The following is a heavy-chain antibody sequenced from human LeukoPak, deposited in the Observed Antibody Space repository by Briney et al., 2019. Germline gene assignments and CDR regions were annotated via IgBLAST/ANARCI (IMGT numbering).Heavy chain of an antibody. Sequence: ASVKVSCKASGYTFTSYDINWVRQATGQGPEWMGWMNPNSGNTGYAQKFQGRVTMTRNTSISTAYMELSSLRSEDTAVYYCARGSGYCSGGSCYYYGMDVWGQGTTVTVSS. V-gene: IGHV1-8*01. J-gene: IGHJ6*02. CDR1: GYTFTSYD. CDR2: MNPNSGNT. CDR3: ARGSGYCSGGSCYYYGMDV. D-gene: IGHD2-15*01.